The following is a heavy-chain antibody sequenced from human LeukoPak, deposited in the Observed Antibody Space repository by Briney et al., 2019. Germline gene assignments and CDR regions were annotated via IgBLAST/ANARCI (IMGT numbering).Heavy chain of an antibody. CDR1: GFTFSSYA. CDR3: ARVWELQYYFDY. D-gene: IGHD1-26*01. CDR2: ISYDGSNK. V-gene: IGHV3-30-3*01. Sequence: PGGSLRLSCAASGFTFSSYAMHWVRQAPGKGLEWVAVISYDGSNKYYADSVKGRFTISRDNSKNTLYLQMNSLRAEDTAVYYCARVWELQYYFDYWGQGTLVTVFS. J-gene: IGHJ4*02.